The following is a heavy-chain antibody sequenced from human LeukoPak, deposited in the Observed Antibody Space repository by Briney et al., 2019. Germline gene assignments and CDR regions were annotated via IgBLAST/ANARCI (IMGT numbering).Heavy chain of an antibody. D-gene: IGHD2-15*01. Sequence: SETLSLTCAVYGGSFSGYYWSWIRQPPGKGLEWIGEINRSGSTNYNPSLKSRVTISVDTSKDQFSLKLSSVTAADTAVYYCAIRYCSGGSCYFFRRDASAFDIWGQGTMVTVSS. CDR2: INRSGST. CDR1: GGSFSGYY. V-gene: IGHV4-34*01. J-gene: IGHJ3*02. CDR3: AIRYCSGGSCYFFRRDASAFDI.